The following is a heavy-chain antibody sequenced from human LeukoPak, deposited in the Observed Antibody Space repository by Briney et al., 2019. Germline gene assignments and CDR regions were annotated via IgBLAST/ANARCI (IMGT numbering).Heavy chain of an antibody. D-gene: IGHD6-13*01. Sequence: TGGSLRLSCAASGFTFSSYAMSWVRQAPGKGLEWVSGISGSDSSTYYADSVKGRFTISRDNSKNTLYLQMDSLRAEDTAVYYCAKRSSSWSIDYWGQGTLVTVSS. CDR3: AKRSSSWSIDY. CDR2: ISGSDSST. V-gene: IGHV3-23*01. CDR1: GFTFSSYA. J-gene: IGHJ4*02.